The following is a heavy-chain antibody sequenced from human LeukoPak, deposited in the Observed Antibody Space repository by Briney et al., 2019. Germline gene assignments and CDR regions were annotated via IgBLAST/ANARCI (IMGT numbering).Heavy chain of an antibody. J-gene: IGHJ3*02. D-gene: IGHD2-8*01. CDR1: GYTFTNYY. Sequence: GASVKVSCKASGYTFTNYYIHWVRRAPGQGLEWMGIINPSGGSTGYAQKFQGRVTVTRDTSTSTVYMELSSLRSEDTAVYYCARPLAPVMLNAFDIWGQGTMVTVSS. V-gene: IGHV1-46*01. CDR2: INPSGGST. CDR3: ARPLAPVMLNAFDI.